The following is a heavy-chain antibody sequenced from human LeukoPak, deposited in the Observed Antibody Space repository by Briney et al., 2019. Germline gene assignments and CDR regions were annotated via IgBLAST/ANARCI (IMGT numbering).Heavy chain of an antibody. V-gene: IGHV4-31*03. Sequence: PSETLSLTCTVSGGSISSGGYYWSWIRQHPGKGLEWIGYIYYSGSTYYNPSLKSRVTISVDTSKDQFSLKLSSVTAADTAVYYCARGETYYDFWSGYYDNWFDPWGQGTLVTVSS. CDR3: ARGETYYDFWSGYYDNWFDP. D-gene: IGHD3-3*01. CDR2: IYYSGST. J-gene: IGHJ5*02. CDR1: GGSISSGGYY.